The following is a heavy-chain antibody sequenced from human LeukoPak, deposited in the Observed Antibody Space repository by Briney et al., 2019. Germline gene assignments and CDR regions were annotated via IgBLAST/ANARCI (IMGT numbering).Heavy chain of an antibody. CDR2: IIPIFGTS. J-gene: IGHJ4*02. Sequence: GASVKVSCKASGGTFSSYAINWVRQAPGQGLEWMGGIIPIFGTSNYAHKFQGRVTITADESTSTVYMELSSLRSDDTATYYCAFEGYNYGYNWGQGTLVTVSS. CDR1: GGTFSSYA. D-gene: IGHD5-18*01. V-gene: IGHV1-69*13. CDR3: AFEGYNYGYN.